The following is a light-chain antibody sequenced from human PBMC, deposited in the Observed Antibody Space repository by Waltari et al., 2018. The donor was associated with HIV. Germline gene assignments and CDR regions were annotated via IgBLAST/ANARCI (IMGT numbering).Light chain of an antibody. CDR2: GAS. Sequence: DIVLTQSPGPLSLSQGERATLSCRASQSVSSSHLAWDQQKPGQAPRLLIYGASRRATGIPDRFSGSGSGTDVTLTIRRLEPEDFAVYICQQYGGSPLFTFGPGTKLEIK. CDR1: QSVSSSH. J-gene: IGKJ3*01. V-gene: IGKV3-20*01. CDR3: QQYGGSPLFT.